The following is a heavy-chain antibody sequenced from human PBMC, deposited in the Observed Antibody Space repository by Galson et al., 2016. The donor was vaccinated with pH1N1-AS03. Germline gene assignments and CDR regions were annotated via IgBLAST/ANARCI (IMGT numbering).Heavy chain of an antibody. CDR3: ARRGGGAFYGS. J-gene: IGHJ5*02. CDR1: GFTFSSYG. D-gene: IGHD2-21*02. V-gene: IGHV3-64*01. Sequence: SLRLSCAASGFTFSSYGMHWVRQAPGKGLELVSAITANGDTTYYSNSVKGRFTISRDNSKSTLYLQMSSLRAEDMAVYYCARRGGGAFYGSWGQGSLVTVSS. CDR2: ITANGDTT.